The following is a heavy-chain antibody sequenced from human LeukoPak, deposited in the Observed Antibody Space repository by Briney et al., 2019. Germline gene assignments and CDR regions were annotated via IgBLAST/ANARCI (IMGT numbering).Heavy chain of an antibody. CDR1: GGSISSGGYY. CDR2: IYHSGST. J-gene: IGHJ3*02. D-gene: IGHD2-2*01. CDR3: ARDRYCSSTSCSPGASDI. Sequence: PSETLSLTCTVSGGSISSGGYYWSWIRQPPGKGLEWIGYIYHSGSTYYNPSLKSRVTISVDRSKNQFSLKLSSVTAADTAVYYCARDRYCSSTSCSPGASDIWGQGTMVTVSP. V-gene: IGHV4-30-2*01.